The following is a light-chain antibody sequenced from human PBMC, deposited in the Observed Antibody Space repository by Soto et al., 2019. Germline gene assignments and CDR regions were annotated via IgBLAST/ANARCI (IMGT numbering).Light chain of an antibody. Sequence: DIQMTQSPSSLSASVGDRVTITCRASQTITNYLNWYQQKPGRAPKLLIHTASSLQSWVPSRFSGSGSGTDFTLTISSLQPEDFATYYCQQSDSTPYTFGQGTKVDIK. CDR3: QQSDSTPYT. V-gene: IGKV1-39*01. CDR2: TAS. J-gene: IGKJ2*01. CDR1: QTITNY.